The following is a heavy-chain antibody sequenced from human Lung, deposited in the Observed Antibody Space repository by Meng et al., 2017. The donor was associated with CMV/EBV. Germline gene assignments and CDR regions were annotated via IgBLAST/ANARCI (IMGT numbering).Heavy chain of an antibody. Sequence: SCTASGCYFSDYGMHLVREAPGKGLGWGAFIHYDESDKYYTDSVKGRFTISRDNSKKTLYLQTNSLRAEKAAVYYCAGSYDGKYHPHYNYYYYGMDVXGQGXTVTVSS. CDR2: IHYDESDK. J-gene: IGHJ6*02. CDR1: GCYFSDYG. D-gene: IGHD2-2*01. CDR3: AGSYDGKYHPHYNYYYYGMDV. V-gene: IGHV3-30*02.